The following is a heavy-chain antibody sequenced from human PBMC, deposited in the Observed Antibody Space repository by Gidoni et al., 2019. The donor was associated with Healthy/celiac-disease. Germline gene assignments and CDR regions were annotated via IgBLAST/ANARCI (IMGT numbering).Heavy chain of an antibody. V-gene: IGHV3-23*01. Sequence: TISRDNSKNTLYLQMNSLRAEDTAVYYCAKDYHQQITMIVVVDAFDIWGQGTMVTVSS. D-gene: IGHD3-22*01. CDR3: AKDYHQQITMIVVVDAFDI. J-gene: IGHJ3*02.